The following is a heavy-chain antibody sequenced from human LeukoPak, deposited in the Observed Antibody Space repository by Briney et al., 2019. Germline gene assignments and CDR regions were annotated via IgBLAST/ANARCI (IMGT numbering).Heavy chain of an antibody. D-gene: IGHD3-10*01. CDR3: AKVYILGFGELFLAEYYFDY. J-gene: IGHJ4*02. CDR1: GFTFVDDG. CDR2: INWNCGST. V-gene: IGHV3-20*04. Sequence: RPGGYLRLSCAASGFTFVDDGMSWVRQAPRKGLEWVSGINWNCGSTYYADSVKGRFTISRDNSKNTLYLQMNSLRAEHTAVYYCAKVYILGFGELFLAEYYFDYWGQGTLVTVSS.